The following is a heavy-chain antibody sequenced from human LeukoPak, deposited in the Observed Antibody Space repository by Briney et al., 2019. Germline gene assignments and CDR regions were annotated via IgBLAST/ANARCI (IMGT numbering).Heavy chain of an antibody. V-gene: IGHV4-30-2*01. J-gene: IGHJ4*02. CDR1: GGSISSGGYS. Sequence: SETLSLTCAVSGGSISSGGYSWSWIRQPPGKGLEWIGYIYHSGSTYYNPSLKSRVTISVDRSKNQFSLKLSSVTAADTAVYYCAREARGRYDSSGYYGYWGQGTLVTVSS. CDR3: AREARGRYDSSGYYGY. D-gene: IGHD3-22*01. CDR2: IYHSGST.